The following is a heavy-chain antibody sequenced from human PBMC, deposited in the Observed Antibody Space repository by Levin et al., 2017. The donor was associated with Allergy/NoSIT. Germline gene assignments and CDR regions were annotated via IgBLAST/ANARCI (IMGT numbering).Heavy chain of an antibody. J-gene: IGHJ6*03. D-gene: IGHD4-11*01. Sequence: ASVKVSCKASGYTFTSYDINWVRQATGQGLEWMGWMNPNSGNTGYAQKFQGRVTMTRNTSISTAYMELSSLRSEDTAVYYCARASVTTGHYYYYMDVWGKGTTVTVSS. CDR2: MNPNSGNT. V-gene: IGHV1-8*01. CDR1: GYTFTSYD. CDR3: ARASVTTGHYYYYMDV.